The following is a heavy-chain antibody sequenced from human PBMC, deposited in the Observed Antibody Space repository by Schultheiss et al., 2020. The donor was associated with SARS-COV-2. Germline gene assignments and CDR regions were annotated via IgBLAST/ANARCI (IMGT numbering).Heavy chain of an antibody. CDR3: ARKEYYYDISGYSGGVLDS. Sequence: SQTLSLTCTVSGGSIRSGGYYWSWIRQHPGKGLEWIGYIYYSGSTYYNPSLKSRVTISVDTSKNQFSLKLSSVTAADTAVYYCARKEYYYDISGYSGGVLDSWGQGTLVTVSS. CDR1: GGSIRSGGYY. J-gene: IGHJ4*02. D-gene: IGHD3-22*01. V-gene: IGHV4-31*03. CDR2: IYYSGST.